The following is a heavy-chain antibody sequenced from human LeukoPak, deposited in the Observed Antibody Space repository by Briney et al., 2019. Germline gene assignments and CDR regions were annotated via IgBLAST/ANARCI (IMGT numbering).Heavy chain of an antibody. D-gene: IGHD1-1*01. Sequence: SETLSLTCTVSGGSISRYYWSWIRQPPGKGLVWIGYIYYSGSTNYNPSLKSRVTISVDTSKNQFSLKLSSVTAADTAVYYCARVSWSPGTSYYYMDVWGKGTTVTVSS. CDR3: ARVSWSPGTSYYYMDV. V-gene: IGHV4-59*01. J-gene: IGHJ6*03. CDR2: IYYSGST. CDR1: GGSISRYY.